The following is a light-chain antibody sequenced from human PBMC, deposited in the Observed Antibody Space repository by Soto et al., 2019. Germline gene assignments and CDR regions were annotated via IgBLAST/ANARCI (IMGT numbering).Light chain of an antibody. V-gene: IGLV2-14*03. CDR2: DVS. Sequence: QSALTQPASVSGSPGQSITISCTGTSSDVGGYDFVSWYQHHPGKAPRLMIYDVSHRPSGVSDRFSASKSGNTASLTISGLLAEDEADYYCSSYTSIRTYVFGTGTKLTVL. CDR1: SSDVGGYDF. J-gene: IGLJ1*01. CDR3: SSYTSIRTYV.